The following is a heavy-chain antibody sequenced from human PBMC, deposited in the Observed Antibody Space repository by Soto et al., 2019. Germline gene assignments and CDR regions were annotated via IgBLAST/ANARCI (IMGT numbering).Heavy chain of an antibody. CDR2: IDGDDNK. CDR3: AHGRSTAKTIFFEY. CDR1: GLAFSTADRA. V-gene: IGHV2-5*02. J-gene: IGHJ4*02. Sequence: QITLKESGPPLVRPTQTLTLTCTFSGLAFSTADRAVGWIRQAPGKALDWLALIDGDDNKRYSPSLKNRLTIASHPSKKPVVLTMTAMDPVDTATYSSAHGRSTAKTIFFEYWRQATLVTVSA. D-gene: IGHD1-1*01.